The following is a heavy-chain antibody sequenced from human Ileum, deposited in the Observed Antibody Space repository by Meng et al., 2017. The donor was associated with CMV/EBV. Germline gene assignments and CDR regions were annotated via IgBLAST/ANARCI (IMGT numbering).Heavy chain of an antibody. Sequence: GESLKISCAASGFTFINYWMSWVRQAPGKGLEWVANIKEDGSDKYYVDSVKGRFTISRDNAKNSLYLQMNSLRAEDTAVYYCARDRAANSFDPWRQGTLVTVSS. CDR3: ARDRAANSFDP. D-gene: IGHD6-25*01. CDR1: GFTFINYW. CDR2: IKEDGSDK. J-gene: IGHJ5*02. V-gene: IGHV3-7*01.